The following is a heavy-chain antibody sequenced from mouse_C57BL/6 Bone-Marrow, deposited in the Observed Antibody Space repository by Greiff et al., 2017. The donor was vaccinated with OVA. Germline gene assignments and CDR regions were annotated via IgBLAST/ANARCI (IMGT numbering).Heavy chain of an antibody. CDR3: ARGCYCGSSYGVYFDD. Sequence: VQLVESGAELVKPGASVKISCKASGYAFSSYWMNWVKQRPGKGLEWIGQIYPGDGDTNSNGKFKGKATITADTSSNTAYLQLSSLTSEDTAVYYGARGCYCGSSYGVYFDDWGQGTTLTVSS. CDR1: GYAFSSYW. V-gene: IGHV1-80*01. CDR2: IYPGDGDT. J-gene: IGHJ2*01. D-gene: IGHD1-1*01.